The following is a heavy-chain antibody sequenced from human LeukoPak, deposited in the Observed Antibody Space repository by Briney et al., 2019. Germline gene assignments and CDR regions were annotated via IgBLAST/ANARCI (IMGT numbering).Heavy chain of an antibody. Sequence: GGSLRLSCAASRFTFSSYGMYWVRQAPGKGLEWVAFIRYDGSNKYYADSVKGRFTVSRDNSKNTLYLQMKSLRAEDTAVYYCAKGGGYEAQYYYYYLDVWGKGTTVTISS. CDR3: AKGGGYEAQYYYYYLDV. CDR2: IRYDGSNK. CDR1: RFTFSSYG. V-gene: IGHV3-30*02. D-gene: IGHD5-12*01. J-gene: IGHJ6*03.